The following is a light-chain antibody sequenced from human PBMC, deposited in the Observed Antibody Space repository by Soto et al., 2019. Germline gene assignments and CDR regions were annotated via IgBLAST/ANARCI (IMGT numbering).Light chain of an antibody. CDR1: SSNSAGNA. Sequence: QSVLTQPPSASGTPGQRVAIPCSGSSSNSAGNAVNWFQQLPGTAPKLLIYSDNHRPSGVPDRFSGSKSGTSASLAISGLQSEDEADYYCATWADSLNTYVFGTGTKLTVL. J-gene: IGLJ1*01. CDR2: SDN. V-gene: IGLV1-44*01. CDR3: ATWADSLNTYV.